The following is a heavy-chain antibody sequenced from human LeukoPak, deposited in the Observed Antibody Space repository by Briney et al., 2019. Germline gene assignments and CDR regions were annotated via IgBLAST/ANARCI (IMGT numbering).Heavy chain of an antibody. Sequence: GASVKVSCKSSGYKLTSHGISWVRQAPGQGLEWMGWIGPYNGNTKYAQKFQGRVTVTTDTSTSTAYMELRSLRSDDTAVYYCARGGWWYYYDSSGYYGFDYWGQGTLVTVSS. CDR2: IGPYNGNT. V-gene: IGHV1-18*01. CDR1: GYKLTSHG. D-gene: IGHD3-22*01. CDR3: ARGGWWYYYDSSGYYGFDY. J-gene: IGHJ4*02.